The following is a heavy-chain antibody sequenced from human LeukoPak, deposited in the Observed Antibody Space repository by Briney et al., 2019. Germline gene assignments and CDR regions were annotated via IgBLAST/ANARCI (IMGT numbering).Heavy chain of an antibody. CDR2: VYYTGST. J-gene: IGHJ5*02. CDR3: ARHSGSGSLSRPFDP. Sequence: SETLSLTCTVSGGSVTSGTFYWAWLRQPPGKGLEWIATVYYTGSTYYNPSLKSRVTISMDTSKNHFSLQLRSVVAPDTAVYYCARHSGSGSLSRPFDPWGQGTLVTVSS. CDR1: GGSVTSGTFY. V-gene: IGHV4-39*02. D-gene: IGHD3-10*01.